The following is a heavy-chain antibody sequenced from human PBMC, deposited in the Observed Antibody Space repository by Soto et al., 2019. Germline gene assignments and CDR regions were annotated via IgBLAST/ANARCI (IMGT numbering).Heavy chain of an antibody. D-gene: IGHD2-2*01. CDR2: ISSSSSTI. J-gene: IGHJ6*02. CDR3: ATYCSSTSCYDASLGMDV. Sequence: PGGSLRLSCAASGFTFSSYSMNWVRQAQGKGLEWVSYISSSSSTIYYADSVKGRFTISRDNAKNSLYLQMNSLRDEDTAVYYCATYCSSTSCYDASLGMDVGGQGTTLTVSS. V-gene: IGHV3-48*02. CDR1: GFTFSSYS.